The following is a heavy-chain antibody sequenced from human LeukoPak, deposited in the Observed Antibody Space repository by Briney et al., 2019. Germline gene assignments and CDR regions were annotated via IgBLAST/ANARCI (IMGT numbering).Heavy chain of an antibody. CDR2: ISGSGGST. V-gene: IGHV3-23*01. CDR3: AKVTLEWPLGPEYMDV. J-gene: IGHJ6*03. CDR1: GFTFSSYA. D-gene: IGHD3-3*01. Sequence: PGGSLRLSCAASGFTFSSYAMSWVRQAPGKGLEWVSAISGSGGSTYYADSVKGRFTISRDNSKNTLYLQMNSLRAEDTAVYYCAKVTLEWPLGPEYMDVWGKGTTVTVSS.